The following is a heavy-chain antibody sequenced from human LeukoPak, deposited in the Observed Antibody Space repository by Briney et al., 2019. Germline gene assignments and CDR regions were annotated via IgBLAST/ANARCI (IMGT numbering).Heavy chain of an antibody. Sequence: ASVKVSCKASGYTFTSYYMHWVRQAPGQGLEWMGIINPSGGSTSYAQKFQGRGTMTRDKSTSTVYMELSGLRSEDTAGYYCSRDAGIEEAPFDYWGQGTLVPLPS. J-gene: IGHJ4*02. CDR2: INPSGGST. V-gene: IGHV1-46*01. CDR3: SRDAGIEEAPFDY. D-gene: IGHD1-26*01. CDR1: GYTFTSYY.